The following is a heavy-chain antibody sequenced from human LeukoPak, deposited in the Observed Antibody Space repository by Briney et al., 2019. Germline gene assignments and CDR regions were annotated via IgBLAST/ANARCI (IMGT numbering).Heavy chain of an antibody. Sequence: GGSLRLSCAASGFTFSSYAMSWVRQAPGKGLEWVSAISGSGGSTYYADSVKGRFTISRDNAKNTLYLQMNSLRAEDTAVYYCARGCYDSSGYYSIPIDYWGQGTLVTVSS. J-gene: IGHJ4*02. CDR1: GFTFSSYA. CDR3: ARGCYDSSGYYSIPIDY. CDR2: ISGSGGST. D-gene: IGHD3-22*01. V-gene: IGHV3-23*01.